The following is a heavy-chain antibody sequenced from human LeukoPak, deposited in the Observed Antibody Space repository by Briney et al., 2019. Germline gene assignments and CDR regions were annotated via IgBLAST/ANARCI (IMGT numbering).Heavy chain of an antibody. CDR3: VRDRGYSTFDY. CDR1: GFVFDHSW. D-gene: IGHD3-22*01. Sequence: GGSLRLSCEASGFVFDHSWMSWVRQALGKGLEWVANINLDGSEINYLDSLTGRLTISRDNAKDSLYLQMNGLRAEDTAVYFCVRDRGYSTFDYWGQGTLVTVSS. CDR2: INLDGSEI. V-gene: IGHV3-7*03. J-gene: IGHJ4*02.